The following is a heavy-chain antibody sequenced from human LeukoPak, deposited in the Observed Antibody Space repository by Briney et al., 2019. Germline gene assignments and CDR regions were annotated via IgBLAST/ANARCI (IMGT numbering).Heavy chain of an antibody. V-gene: IGHV3-23*01. D-gene: IGHD2-2*01. CDR2: ISGSGVST. CDR1: GFTFSNYA. CDR3: TKGSRNIVVGPPASNY. Sequence: GGSLRLSCAASGFTFSNYAMNWVRQAPGKGLEWVSYISGSGVSTYYADSMKGRFTISRGNSENTLYLQMDSPGAEDTALYYCTKGSRNIVVGPPASNYWGQGTLVTVSS. J-gene: IGHJ4*02.